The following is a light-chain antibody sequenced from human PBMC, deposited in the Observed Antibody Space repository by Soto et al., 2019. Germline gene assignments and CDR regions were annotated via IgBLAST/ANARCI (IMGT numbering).Light chain of an antibody. Sequence: DIQMTQSPSTLSASVGDRVTITCRASQSLSSRLAWYQQKPGKAPKLLIYDASNLESGVPSRFSGSGSGTEFTLTISSLQPDDFATYCCQQYNSYSLTFGGGTKVEIK. V-gene: IGKV1-5*01. CDR1: QSLSSR. J-gene: IGKJ4*01. CDR3: QQYNSYSLT. CDR2: DAS.